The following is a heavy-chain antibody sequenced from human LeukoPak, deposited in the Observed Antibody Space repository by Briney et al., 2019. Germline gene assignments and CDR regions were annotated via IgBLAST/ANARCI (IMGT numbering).Heavy chain of an antibody. J-gene: IGHJ6*03. D-gene: IGHD3-10*01. CDR1: GGSFSGYY. CDR2: INHSGST. CDR3: ARRVGRYFGERAYYYNYMDV. V-gene: IGHV4-34*01. Sequence: SETLFLTCAVYGGSFSGYYWSWIRQPPGKGLEWIGEINHSGSTKNNPSLKSRVTISVDTSKNQFSLKLSSVTAADTAVYYCARRVGRYFGERAYYYNYMDVWGKGTTVTISS.